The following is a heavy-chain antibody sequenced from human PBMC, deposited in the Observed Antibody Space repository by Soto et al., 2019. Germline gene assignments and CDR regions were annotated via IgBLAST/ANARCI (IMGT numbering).Heavy chain of an antibody. D-gene: IGHD3-16*01. CDR1: GVSFSGFS. J-gene: IGHJ4*02. V-gene: IGHV4-34*01. CDR3: VRGLGGLGFHYIDS. CDR2: INHGGNT. Sequence: SETLSLTCAVNGVSFSGFSWTWIRHPPGKGLEWIGEINHGGNTKYNPSLKGRVTMSVDTSKNQFSLKMNSMTAADTAVYYCVRGLGGLGFHYIDSWAQGLLVTVSS.